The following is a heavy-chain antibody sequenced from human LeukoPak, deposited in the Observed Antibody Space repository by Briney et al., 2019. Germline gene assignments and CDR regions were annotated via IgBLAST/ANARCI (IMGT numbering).Heavy chain of an antibody. D-gene: IGHD6-13*01. V-gene: IGHV1-18*01. CDR1: GYTFTSYG. CDR2: ISAYNGNT. CDR3: AREWAAAGSDY. Sequence: ASVKVSCKASGYTFTSYGISWVRQAPGQGLERMGWISAYNGNTNYAQKLQGRVTMTTDTSTSAAYMELRSLRSDDTAVYYCAREWAAAGSDYWGQGTLVTVSS. J-gene: IGHJ4*02.